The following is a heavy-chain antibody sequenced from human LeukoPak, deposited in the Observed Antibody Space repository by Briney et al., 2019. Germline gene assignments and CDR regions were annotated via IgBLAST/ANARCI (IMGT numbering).Heavy chain of an antibody. J-gene: IGHJ4*02. V-gene: IGHV4-61*02. Sequence: SETLSLTCTVSGGSISSGSYYWSWIRQPAGKGLEWIGRIYTSGSTNYNPSLKSRVTISVDTSKNQFSLKLSSVTAADMAVYYCARSGPPTLFDYWGQGTLVTVSS. CDR1: GGSISSGSYY. CDR2: IYTSGST. CDR3: ARSGPPTLFDY. D-gene: IGHD3-16*01.